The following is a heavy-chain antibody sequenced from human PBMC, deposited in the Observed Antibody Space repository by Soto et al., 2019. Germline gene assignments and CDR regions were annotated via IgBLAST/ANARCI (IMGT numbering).Heavy chain of an antibody. CDR1: GFTFSSYS. V-gene: IGHV3-48*02. Sequence: EVQLVESGGGLVQPGGSLRLSCAASGFTFSSYSMNWVRQAPGKGLEWVSYFSSSSSTIYYADSVKGRFTISRDNTMNSLYLQMNILRDEDTAVYDCAIEGGRLNSFDPLGQGTLVTVSS. CDR3: AIEGGRLNSFDP. D-gene: IGHD1-26*01. J-gene: IGHJ5*02. CDR2: FSSSSSTI.